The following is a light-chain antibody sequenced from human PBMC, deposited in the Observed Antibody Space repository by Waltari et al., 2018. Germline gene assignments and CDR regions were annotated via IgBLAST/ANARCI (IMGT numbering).Light chain of an antibody. V-gene: IGLV3-21*04. CDR1: NIGSIS. CDR2: YDA. Sequence: SYVLTQPPSVSVAPGETARISCGGNNIGSISLHWYQQKAGQAPVLVMSYDADRPSGIPERFSGSNSGNTATLTINRVEVGDEADYYCQVWDTGSDHVIFGGGTKLTV. J-gene: IGLJ2*01. CDR3: QVWDTGSDHVI.